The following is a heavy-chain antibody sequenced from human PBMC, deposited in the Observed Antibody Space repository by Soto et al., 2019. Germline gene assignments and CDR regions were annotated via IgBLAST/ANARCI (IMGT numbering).Heavy chain of an antibody. CDR2: LVPMFGSP. CDR1: GATFNMYA. Sequence: QVPLVQSGAEIKRPGSSVKISCEGSGATFNMYAIAWVRQAPGQGLEWMGGLVPMFGSPKYARNLEGRVTITADESTSTSYLEIRSLKYEDTAMYYCARGTGRVYQLMYRGQGTLVTVS. D-gene: IGHD2-8*01. CDR3: ARGTGRVYQLMY. J-gene: IGHJ4*02. V-gene: IGHV1-69*01.